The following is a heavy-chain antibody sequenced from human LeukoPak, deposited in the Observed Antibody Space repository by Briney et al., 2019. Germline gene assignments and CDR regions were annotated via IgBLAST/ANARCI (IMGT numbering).Heavy chain of an antibody. V-gene: IGHV4-4*02. Sequence: PSETLSLTCAVSGDSISSTNWWSWVRQPPGKGLEWIGEIHHSGRTNYNPSLKSRVTISVDESKNQFSLKLTSLTAADTAVYYCAKYSSDWPYYFDYWGQGTLVTVSS. CDR2: IHHSGRT. CDR1: GDSISSTNW. CDR3: AKYSSDWPYYFDY. D-gene: IGHD6-19*01. J-gene: IGHJ4*02.